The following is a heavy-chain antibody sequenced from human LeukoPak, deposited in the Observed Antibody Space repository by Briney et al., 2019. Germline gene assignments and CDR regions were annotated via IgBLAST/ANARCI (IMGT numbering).Heavy chain of an antibody. V-gene: IGHV4-39*01. J-gene: IGHJ4*02. CDR3: TGEISSASNY. Sequence: SETLSLTCTVSGGSISSSSYYWGWIRQPPGEGLEWIGSIYYTGSTYYSPSLKSRVTISADTSKNEFSLKLSSVTAADTAVYYCTGEISSASNYWGQGTLVTVSS. D-gene: IGHD6-6*01. CDR2: IYYTGST. CDR1: GGSISSSSYY.